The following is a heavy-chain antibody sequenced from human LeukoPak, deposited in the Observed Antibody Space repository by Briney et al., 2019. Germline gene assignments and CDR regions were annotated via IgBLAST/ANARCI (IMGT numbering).Heavy chain of an antibody. D-gene: IGHD6-13*01. J-gene: IGHJ5*02. Sequence: GGSLRPSCAASGFTFSSYAMSWVRQAPGKGLEWVAVISYDGSNKYYADSVKGRFTISRDNSKNTLFLQMNSLRAEDTAVYYCARDLDSSSWYILWFDPWGQGTLVTVSS. CDR3: ARDLDSSSWYILWFDP. V-gene: IGHV3-30-3*01. CDR1: GFTFSSYA. CDR2: ISYDGSNK.